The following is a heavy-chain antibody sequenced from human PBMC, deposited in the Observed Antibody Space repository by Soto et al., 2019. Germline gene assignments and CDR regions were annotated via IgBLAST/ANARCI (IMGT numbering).Heavy chain of an antibody. J-gene: IGHJ6*02. V-gene: IGHV1-18*04. CDR3: AIRYIAARTYYGMDV. CDR2: ISAYNGNT. D-gene: IGHD6-6*01. CDR1: GYTFTSYG. Sequence: QVQLVQSGAEVKKPGASVKVSCKASGYTFTSYGINWVRQAPGQGLEWMGWISAYNGNTNYAQKLQGRVTMTTDTSTSTAYMELRSLRSDDTAVYYCAIRYIAARTYYGMDVWGQGTTVTVSS.